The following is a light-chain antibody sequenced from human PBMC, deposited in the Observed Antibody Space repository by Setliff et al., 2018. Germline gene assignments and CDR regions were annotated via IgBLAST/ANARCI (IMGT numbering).Light chain of an antibody. CDR1: SSDVGDYNS. Sequence: QSALTQPDSVSGSPGQSITISCTGTSSDVGDYNSVSWYQQHPGKAPKLLIYDVSDRPSGVSPRTSPGVSTRFSASKSGNTASLTISGLQAEDEADYYCLSYTSKSTHALFAGGTKVTVL. CDR3: LSYTSKSTHAL. J-gene: IGLJ2*01. CDR2: DVS. V-gene: IGLV2-14*01.